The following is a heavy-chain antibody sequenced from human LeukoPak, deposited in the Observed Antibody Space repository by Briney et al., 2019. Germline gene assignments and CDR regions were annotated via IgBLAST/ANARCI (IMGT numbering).Heavy chain of an antibody. D-gene: IGHD4-23*01. CDR2: IYYSGST. CDR3: ARDVDGGNGESYFDY. CDR1: GGSISSYY. Sequence: SETLSLTCTVSGGSISSYYWSWIRQCPGNGLEGFGYIYYSGSTNYNPSLKSRVTILVDTSKNQFSLKLSSVTAADTAVYYCARDVDGGNGESYFDYWGQGTLVTVSS. V-gene: IGHV4-59*01. J-gene: IGHJ4*02.